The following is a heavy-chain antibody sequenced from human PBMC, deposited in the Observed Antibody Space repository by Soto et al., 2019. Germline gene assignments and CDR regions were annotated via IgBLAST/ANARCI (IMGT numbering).Heavy chain of an antibody. Sequence: QVQLQESGPGLVKPSEPLSLTCTVSGASINNYHWFWIRQPPGKGLKWLGYIFYNGETNSSPSLKSRVTLSVDTSKSRFCLRLSTVTTADTAVYCCARLSNYGKGWSTCDYGGRGTLVTVSS. J-gene: IGHJ4*02. CDR3: ARLSNYGKGWSTCDY. D-gene: IGHD3-10*01. CDR1: GASINNYH. CDR2: IFYNGET. V-gene: IGHV4-59*01.